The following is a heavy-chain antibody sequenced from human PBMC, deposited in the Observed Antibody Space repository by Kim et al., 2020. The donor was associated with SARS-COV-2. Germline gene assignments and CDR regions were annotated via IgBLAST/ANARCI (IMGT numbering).Heavy chain of an antibody. CDR3: ARVVSSPPHYFDY. J-gene: IGHJ4*02. Sequence: AQKLQGRATMPTDTSTSTAYMELRSLRSDDTAVYYCARVVSSPPHYFDYWGQGTLVTVSS. D-gene: IGHD6-13*01. V-gene: IGHV1-18*01.